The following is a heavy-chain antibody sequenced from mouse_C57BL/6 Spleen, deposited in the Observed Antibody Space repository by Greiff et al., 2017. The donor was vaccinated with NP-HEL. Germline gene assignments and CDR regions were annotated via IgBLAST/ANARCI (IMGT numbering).Heavy chain of an antibody. Sequence: EVMLVESGGGLVQPGGSLKLSCAASGFTFSDYYMYWVRQTPEKRLEWVAYISNGGGRTYYPDTVKGRFTISRDNAKNTLYLQMSRLKSEDTAMYYCARQDVTAMDYWGQGTSGTVSS. J-gene: IGHJ4*01. V-gene: IGHV5-12*01. CDR3: ARQDVTAMDY. CDR2: ISNGGGRT. D-gene: IGHD2-12*01. CDR1: GFTFSDYY.